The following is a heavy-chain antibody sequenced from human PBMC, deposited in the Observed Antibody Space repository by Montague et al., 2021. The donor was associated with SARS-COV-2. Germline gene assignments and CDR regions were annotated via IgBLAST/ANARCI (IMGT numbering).Heavy chain of an antibody. D-gene: IGHD3-10*01. CDR2: INHSANT. J-gene: IGHJ6*02. CDR3: ASGIYPSGSYYNRYYYGLNI. Sequence: SETLSLTCAVHGGPLSGYYWSWIRQPPEKGLEWIGEINHSANTKYNPSLKSPVTISIDTSKNQFSLKMTSVTAADTATYYCASGIYPSGSYYNRYYYGLNIWGPGTTVIVSS. V-gene: IGHV4-34*01. CDR1: GGPLSGYY.